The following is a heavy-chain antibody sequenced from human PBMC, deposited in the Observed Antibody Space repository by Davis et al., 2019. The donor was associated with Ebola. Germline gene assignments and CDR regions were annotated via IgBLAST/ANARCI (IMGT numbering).Heavy chain of an antibody. D-gene: IGHD3-16*02. CDR2: IRYDGTKT. CDR1: GFTFSNFG. J-gene: IGHJ4*02. CDR3: ARDYRYDY. Sequence: PGGSLRLSCAASGFTFSNFGMHWVRQAPGKGLEWLAVIRYDGTKTLYADSVKGRFTISRDNSRNTLYLQMRSLRVEDTGVYYCARDYRYDYFGQGTLVTVSS. V-gene: IGHV3-33*01.